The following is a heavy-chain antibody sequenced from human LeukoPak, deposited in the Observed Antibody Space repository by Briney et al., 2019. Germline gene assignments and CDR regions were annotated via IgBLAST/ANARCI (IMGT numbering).Heavy chain of an antibody. J-gene: IGHJ6*03. D-gene: IGHD6-13*01. Sequence: ASVKVSCKASGYTFTSYDINWVRQAPGQGLEWMGWMNPNSGNTGYAQKFQGRVTMTRNTSISTAYMELSSLRSEDTAVYYCARGLGQQLVRDYYYYYMDVWGKGTTVAVSS. CDR1: GYTFTSYD. CDR2: MNPNSGNT. V-gene: IGHV1-8*01. CDR3: ARGLGQQLVRDYYYYYMDV.